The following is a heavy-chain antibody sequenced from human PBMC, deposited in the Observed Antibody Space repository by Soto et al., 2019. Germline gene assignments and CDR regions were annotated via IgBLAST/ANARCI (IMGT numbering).Heavy chain of an antibody. Sequence: QVQLQQWGAGLLKPSETLSLTCAVYGGSFSGYYWSWIRQPPGKGLEWIGEINHSGSTNYNPSLKSRVTISVDTSKNQFSLKLSSVTAADTAMYYCARANIVVVVAATVSWFDPWGQGTLVTVSS. CDR1: GGSFSGYY. J-gene: IGHJ5*02. CDR2: INHSGST. CDR3: ARANIVVVVAATVSWFDP. V-gene: IGHV4-34*01. D-gene: IGHD2-15*01.